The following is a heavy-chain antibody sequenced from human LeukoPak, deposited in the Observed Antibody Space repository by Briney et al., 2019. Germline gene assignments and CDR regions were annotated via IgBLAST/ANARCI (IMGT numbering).Heavy chain of an antibody. V-gene: IGHV3-33*06. J-gene: IGHJ4*02. CDR1: GFTFSHYG. CDR2: IWNDGSNK. CDR3: AKDAQRGFDYSNSLEY. Sequence: PGRSLRLSCAASGFTFSHYGMHWLRQSPGRGLEWVAVIWNDGSNKYYADSVKGRFTMSRDNSQNTVDLHMNSLRAEDTAVYYCAKDAQRGFDYSNSLEYWGQGTLVTVSS. D-gene: IGHD4-11*01.